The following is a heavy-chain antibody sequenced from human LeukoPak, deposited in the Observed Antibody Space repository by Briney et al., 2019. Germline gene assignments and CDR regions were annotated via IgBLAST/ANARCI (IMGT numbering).Heavy chain of an antibody. CDR1: GYTFTSYA. V-gene: IGHV1-69*13. D-gene: IGHD4-17*01. CDR2: IIPIFGTA. Sequence: SVKVSCKASGYTFTSYAISWVRQAPGQGLGWMGGIIPIFGTANYAQKFQGRVTITADESTSTAYMELSSLRSEDTAVYYCARGLSSVTTDYYYYYGMDVWGQGTTVTVSS. CDR3: ARGLSSVTTDYYYYYGMDV. J-gene: IGHJ6*02.